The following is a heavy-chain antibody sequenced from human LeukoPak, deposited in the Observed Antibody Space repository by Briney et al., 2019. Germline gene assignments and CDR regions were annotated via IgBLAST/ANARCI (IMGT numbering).Heavy chain of an antibody. J-gene: IGHJ4*02. V-gene: IGHV3-23*01. D-gene: IGHD3-22*01. CDR1: GFTFSLYA. Sequence: GGSLRLSCAASGFTFSLYAMSWVRQAPGKGLQWVSSITSRGESTWYVDSVKGRFTITGDESENTLCLHTRAQTAEDTAVYYCARDRPIYYGSDGHYYRRDGDYWGRGTLVSVSS. CDR2: ITSRGEST. CDR3: ARDRPIYYGSDGHYYRRDGDY.